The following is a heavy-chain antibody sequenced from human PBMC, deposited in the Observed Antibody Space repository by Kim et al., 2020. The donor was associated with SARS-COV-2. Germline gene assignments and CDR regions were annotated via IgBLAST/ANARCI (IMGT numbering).Heavy chain of an antibody. J-gene: IGHJ4*02. CDR3: AKDKAGYYDSREFDY. V-gene: IGHV3-33*06. D-gene: IGHD3-22*01. Sequence: ESVTGRLTMSRGNSKNTLYLQMNSLRAEDTAVYYCAKDKAGYYDSREFDYWGQGTLVTVSS.